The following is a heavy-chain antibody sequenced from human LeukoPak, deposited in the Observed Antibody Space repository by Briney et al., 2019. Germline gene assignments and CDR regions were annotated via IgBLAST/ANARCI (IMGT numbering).Heavy chain of an antibody. D-gene: IGHD3-22*01. CDR3: ARRRYYDSSGYLD. J-gene: IGHJ1*01. CDR2: VYYSGRT. Sequence: SETLSLTCAVSGYSISSGYYWGWIRQPPGKALEWIGTVYYSGRTYYSPSLESRVTISVDTSKNQFSLKLSSLTAADTALYFCARRRYYDSSGYLDWGQGTLVTVSS. CDR1: GYSISSGYY. V-gene: IGHV4-38-2*01.